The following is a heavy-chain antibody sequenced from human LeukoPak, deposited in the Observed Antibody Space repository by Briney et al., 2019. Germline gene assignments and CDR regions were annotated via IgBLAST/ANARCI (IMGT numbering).Heavy chain of an antibody. CDR2: INPNSGGT. V-gene: IGHV1-2*06. CDR1: GYTFTSYY. CDR3: ARDGQWLEHYYYYYGMDV. D-gene: IGHD6-19*01. Sequence: ASVKVSFKASGYTFTSYYMHWVRQAPGQGLEWMGRINPNSGGTNYAQKFQGRVTMTRDTSISTAYMELSRLRSDDTAVYYCARDGQWLEHYYYYYGMDVWGQGTTVTVSS. J-gene: IGHJ6*02.